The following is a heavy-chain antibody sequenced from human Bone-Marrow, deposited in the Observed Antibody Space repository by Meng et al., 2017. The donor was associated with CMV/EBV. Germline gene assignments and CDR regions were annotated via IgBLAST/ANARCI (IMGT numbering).Heavy chain of an antibody. CDR2: VSYDGNRK. V-gene: IGHV3-30-3*01. CDR3: ARDSQPPSSYDFWSVNFFDP. Sequence: GESLKISCAASGFTFSTYIMHWVRQAPGEGLEWVAVVSYDGNRKYYTDSVKGRFTISRDNSKNTLYPQINSLRSEDTAVYYCARDSQPPSSYDFWSVNFFDPWGQGTLVTVSS. CDR1: GFTFSTYI. D-gene: IGHD3-3*01. J-gene: IGHJ5*02.